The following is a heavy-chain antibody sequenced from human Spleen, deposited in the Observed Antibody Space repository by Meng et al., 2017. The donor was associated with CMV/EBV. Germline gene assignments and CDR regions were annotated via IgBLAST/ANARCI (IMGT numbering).Heavy chain of an antibody. V-gene: IGHV4-34*01. Sequence: QVQLQQGGAGLLKPSETLSLTCAVYGGSFSGYYWSWIRQPPGKGLEWIGEINHSGSTNYNPSLKSRVTISVDTSKNQFSLKLSSVTAADTAVYYCARSDGRIAPGHYWGQGTLVTVSS. J-gene: IGHJ4*02. CDR3: ARSDGRIAPGHY. D-gene: IGHD5-18*01. CDR2: INHSGST. CDR1: GGSFSGYY.